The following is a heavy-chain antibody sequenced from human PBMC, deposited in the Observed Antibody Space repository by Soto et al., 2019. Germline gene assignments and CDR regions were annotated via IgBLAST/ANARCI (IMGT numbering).Heavy chain of an antibody. CDR1: GGSISSSSYY. J-gene: IGHJ6*02. D-gene: IGHD1-26*01. Sequence: SETLSLTCTVSGGSISSSSYYWGWIRQPPGKGLEWIGSIYYSGSTYYNPSLKSRVTISVDTSKNQFSLKLSSVTAADTAVYYCARFSGSYYDYYYGMDVWGQGTTVTVSS. CDR3: ARFSGSYYDYYYGMDV. CDR2: IYYSGST. V-gene: IGHV4-39*01.